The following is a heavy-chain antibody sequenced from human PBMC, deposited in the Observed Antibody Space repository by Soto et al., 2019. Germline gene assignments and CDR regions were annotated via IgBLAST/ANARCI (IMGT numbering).Heavy chain of an antibody. CDR1: GYTFTGYY. J-gene: IGHJ4*02. V-gene: IGHV1-2*02. CDR3: ARVARVKYYFDX. D-gene: IGHD3-22*01. Sequence: VSVKVSCNASGYTFTGYYMHWVRQAPGKGLEWMGLINTNSGGTNYAQKFQGSVTMTRDTSISTAYMELSRLRSDDTAVYYCARVARVKYYFDXLGQGVLVTAS. CDR2: INTNSGGT.